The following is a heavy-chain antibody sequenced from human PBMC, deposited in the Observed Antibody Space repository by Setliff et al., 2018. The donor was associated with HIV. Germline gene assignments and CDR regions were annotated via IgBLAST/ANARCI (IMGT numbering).Heavy chain of an antibody. J-gene: IGHJ6*03. CDR3: ARCYYNFWSGYPLDYMDV. V-gene: IGHV4-4*08. CDR1: GGSISRFY. CDR2: IYTSGST. D-gene: IGHD3-3*01. Sequence: SETLSLSCTVSGGSISRFYWSWIRQPPGKGLEWIGHIYTSGSTNYNPSLKSRVTMSVGTSKNQFSLKLSSVTAADTAVYYCARCYYNFWSGYPLDYMDVWGKGTTVTVSS.